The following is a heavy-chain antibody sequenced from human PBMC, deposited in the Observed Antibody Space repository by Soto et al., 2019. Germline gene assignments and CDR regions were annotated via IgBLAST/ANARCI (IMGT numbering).Heavy chain of an antibody. V-gene: IGHV3-72*01. CDR3: VAYLSGHPF. Sequence: GGSLRLSCAASGFTFSSYGMHWVRQAPGKGLEWVGRDKRYSFTADYGASFKGRFTISRDDSKKSLSLQLNSLKTEDTAVYYCVAYLSGHPFWGQGTLVTVSS. D-gene: IGHD2-21*01. CDR1: GFTFSSYG. J-gene: IGHJ4*02. CDR2: DKRYSFTA.